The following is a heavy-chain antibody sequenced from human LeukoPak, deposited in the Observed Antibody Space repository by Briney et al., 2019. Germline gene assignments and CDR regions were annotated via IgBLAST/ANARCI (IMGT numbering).Heavy chain of an antibody. CDR1: GGSVSSGGYY. V-gene: IGHV4-31*03. J-gene: IGHJ5*02. Sequence: SQTLSLTCTVSGGSVSSGGYYWSWIRQLPGKGLEWIGYIYYSGNTYYNPSLKSRVTISGDTSKNQFSLNLTSVTAADTAVYFCARGRIAVVTTSGGAGGCFDPWGQGTLVTVSS. D-gene: IGHD2-21*02. CDR2: IYYSGNT. CDR3: ARGRIAVVTTSGGAGGCFDP.